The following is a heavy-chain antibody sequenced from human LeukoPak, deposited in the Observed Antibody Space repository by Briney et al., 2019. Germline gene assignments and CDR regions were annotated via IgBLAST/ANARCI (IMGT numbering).Heavy chain of an antibody. V-gene: IGHV4-30-4*01. J-gene: IGHJ6*02. CDR2: IYYSGST. CDR3: ARDTTYYYDSSGAYGMDV. Sequence: SETLSLTCTVSGGSISSGDYYWSWIRQPPGKGLEWIGYIYYSGSTYYNPSLKSQVTISINTTTHPFSLKLSSVTATATAMYYCARDTTYYYDSSGAYGMDVWGQGTTVTVSS. CDR1: GGSISSGDYY. D-gene: IGHD3-22*01.